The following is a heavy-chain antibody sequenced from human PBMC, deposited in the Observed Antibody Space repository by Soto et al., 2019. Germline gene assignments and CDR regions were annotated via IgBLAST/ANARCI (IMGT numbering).Heavy chain of an antibody. CDR2: IWYDGSNK. J-gene: IGHJ6*02. CDR1: GFTFSSYG. CDR3: AKPSHDSGYYDFWSGYWKAYGMDV. Sequence: LRLSCAASGFTFSSYGMHWVRQAPGKGLEWVAVIWYDGSNKYYADSVKGRFTISRDNSKNTLYLQMNSLRAEDTAVYYCAKPSHDSGYYDFWSGYWKAYGMDVWGQGTTVTVSS. V-gene: IGHV3-33*06. D-gene: IGHD3-3*01.